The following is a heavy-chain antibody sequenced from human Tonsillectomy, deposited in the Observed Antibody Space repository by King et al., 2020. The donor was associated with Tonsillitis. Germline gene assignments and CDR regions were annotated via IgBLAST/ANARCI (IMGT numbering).Heavy chain of an antibody. Sequence: VQLVQSGAEVKKPGASVKVSCKASGYTFTGYYMHWVRQAPGQGLEWMGGINPDRGDTYYAQKFQGGVTMTRDTSITPAYMELSRLRSDDTAVYYCARARISVAGTDAFDIWGQGTMVTVSS. CDR2: INPDRGDT. V-gene: IGHV1-2*02. CDR1: GYTFTGYY. J-gene: IGHJ3*02. D-gene: IGHD6-19*01. CDR3: ARARISVAGTDAFDI.